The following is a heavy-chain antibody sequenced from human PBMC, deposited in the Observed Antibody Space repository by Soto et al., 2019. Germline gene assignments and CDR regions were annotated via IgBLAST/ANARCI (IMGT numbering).Heavy chain of an antibody. CDR1: GFTFTNYA. Sequence: GGSLRLSCAASGFTFTNYAMTWVRQAPGEGLEWVSAISGSGRNTYYADSVQGRFTISRDNSKNTLYLQMNSLRAEDTAVYYCANWLEGASGRVDYWGQGTLVTVSS. J-gene: IGHJ4*02. CDR2: ISGSGRNT. D-gene: IGHD3-10*01. V-gene: IGHV3-23*01. CDR3: ANWLEGASGRVDY.